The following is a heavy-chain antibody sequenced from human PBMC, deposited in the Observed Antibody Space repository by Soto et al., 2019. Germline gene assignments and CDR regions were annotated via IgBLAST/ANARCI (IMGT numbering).Heavy chain of an antibody. Sequence: SETVALTCTVSGDSISRCYWSWIRQPPGKGLEWIGDIYYSGSTNYNPSLKSRVTISVETSKNQFSLKLSSVTAADTAVYYCARFEFPALFFDYWGQGLLVSV. D-gene: IGHD3-10*01. CDR3: ARFEFPALFFDY. CDR2: IYYSGST. J-gene: IGHJ4*02. CDR1: GDSISRCY. V-gene: IGHV4-59*13.